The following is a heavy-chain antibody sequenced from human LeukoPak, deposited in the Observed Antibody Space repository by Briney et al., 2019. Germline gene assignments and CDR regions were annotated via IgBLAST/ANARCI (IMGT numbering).Heavy chain of an antibody. Sequence: ASVKVSCKASGYTFTGYYMHWVRQAPGQRLEWMGWINPNSGGTNYAQKFQGRVTITRDTSISTAYMELSRLRSDDTAVYYCARERAYSSSWYREDYFDYWGQGTLVTVSS. V-gene: IGHV1-2*02. CDR3: ARERAYSSSWYREDYFDY. J-gene: IGHJ4*02. CDR2: INPNSGGT. D-gene: IGHD6-13*01. CDR1: GYTFTGYY.